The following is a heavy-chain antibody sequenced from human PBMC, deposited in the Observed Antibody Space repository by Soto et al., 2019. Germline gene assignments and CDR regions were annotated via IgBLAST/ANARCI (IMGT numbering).Heavy chain of an antibody. J-gene: IGHJ6*03. CDR3: ARCRAHGIAHPQYYYYMDV. CDR1: GGSFSGYY. V-gene: IGHV4-34*01. D-gene: IGHD6-13*01. CDR2: INHSGST. Sequence: QVQLQQWGAGLLKPSETLSLTCAVYGGSFSGYYWSWIRQPPGKGLEWIGEINHSGSTNYNPSLKSRVTISVDTSKNQFSLKLSSVTAADTAVYYCARCRAHGIAHPQYYYYMDVWGKGTTVTVSS.